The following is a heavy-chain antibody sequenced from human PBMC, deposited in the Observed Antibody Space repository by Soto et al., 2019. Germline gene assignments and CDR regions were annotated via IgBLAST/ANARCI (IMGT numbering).Heavy chain of an antibody. CDR3: ARESPPADY. V-gene: IGHV1-18*04. CDR2: ISAYNGNT. J-gene: IGHJ4*02. CDR1: GYTFTSYY. Sequence: ASVKVSCKASGYTFTSYYMHWVRQAPGQGLEWMGWISAYNGNTKYAQKLQGRVTMTTDTSTSTAYMELRSLRSGDTAVYYCARESPPADYWGQGTLVTVSS.